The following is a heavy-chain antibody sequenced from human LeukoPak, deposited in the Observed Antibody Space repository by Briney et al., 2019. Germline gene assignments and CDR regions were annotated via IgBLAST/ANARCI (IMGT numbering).Heavy chain of an antibody. J-gene: IGHJ4*02. CDR2: ISGSGGST. V-gene: IGHV3-23*01. D-gene: IGHD1-26*01. CDR3: ARDTTSTH. Sequence: LAGGSLRLSCAASGFTFSNYAMSWVRQVSGKGLEWVSVISGSGGSTYYADSVKGRFTISRDNAKNSLYLQMNSLRAEDTAVYYCARDTTSTHWGQGTLVTVSS. CDR1: GFTFSNYA.